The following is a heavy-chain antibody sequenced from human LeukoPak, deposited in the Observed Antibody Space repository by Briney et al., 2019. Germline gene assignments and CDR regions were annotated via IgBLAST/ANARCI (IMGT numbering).Heavy chain of an antibody. J-gene: IGHJ6*02. V-gene: IGHV1-8*01. D-gene: IGHD3-3*01. CDR3: ASGAIFGVTPRGYGMDV. CDR1: GYTFTIYD. CDR2: MNPNNGGT. Sequence: GASVKVSCKASGYTFTIYDINWVRQAPGQGLEWVGWMNPNNGGTVYAQKFQGRVTMTRDTSTGTLYMELNSLKSEDTAVYYCASGAIFGVTPRGYGMDVWGQGTTVTVSS.